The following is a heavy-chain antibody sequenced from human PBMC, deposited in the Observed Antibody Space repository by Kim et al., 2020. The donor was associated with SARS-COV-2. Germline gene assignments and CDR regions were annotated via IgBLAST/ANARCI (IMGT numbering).Heavy chain of an antibody. Sequence: DTVEGRFTSSRDNAKNSLYLQMNSLGDEDTAVYYCARAPYCSGGSCYFDYWGQGTLVTVSS. D-gene: IGHD2-15*01. J-gene: IGHJ4*02. V-gene: IGHV3-48*02. CDR3: ARAPYCSGGSCYFDY.